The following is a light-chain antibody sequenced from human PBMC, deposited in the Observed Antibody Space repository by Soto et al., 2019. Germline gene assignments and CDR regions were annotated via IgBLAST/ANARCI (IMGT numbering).Light chain of an antibody. Sequence: EIVLTQSPGTLSLSPGERATLSCRASQSVSSSYLAWYQQKPGQAPRLLIYGASSRATGIRDRFSGSGSGTDFTLTISRLEPEDFAVYYCQQYGSSRTFGPGTKVDIK. CDR2: GAS. CDR1: QSVSSSY. V-gene: IGKV3-20*01. J-gene: IGKJ3*01. CDR3: QQYGSSRT.